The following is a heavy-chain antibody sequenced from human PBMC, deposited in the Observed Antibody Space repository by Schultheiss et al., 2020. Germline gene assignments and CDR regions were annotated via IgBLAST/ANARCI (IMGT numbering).Heavy chain of an antibody. J-gene: IGHJ4*02. V-gene: IGHV3-64*04. D-gene: IGHD1-26*01. CDR1: GFRFSDYG. CDR2: ISNNGGST. CDR3: AKVGWELLYYFDY. Sequence: GGSLRLSCSGSGFRFSDYGVHWVRQAPGKGLQYVSGISNNGGSTYYADSVKGRFTISRDNSKNTLYLQMNSLRAEDTAVYYCAKVGWELLYYFDYWGQGTLVTVSS.